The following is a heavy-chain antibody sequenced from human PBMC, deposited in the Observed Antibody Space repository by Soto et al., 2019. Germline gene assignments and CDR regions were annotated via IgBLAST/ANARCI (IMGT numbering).Heavy chain of an antibody. Sequence: ASVKVSCKASGYTFTSYGFSWVRQAPGQGLEWMGWISAYNGNINYAQKLQGRVTMTTDTSTSTAYMELRGLRSDDTAVYYCARDDIVAVNATRRPAYYDGMDVWGQGTTVTVSS. J-gene: IGHJ6*02. V-gene: IGHV1-18*01. CDR3: ARDDIVAVNATRRPAYYDGMDV. CDR2: ISAYNGNI. D-gene: IGHD2-21*01. CDR1: GYTFTSYG.